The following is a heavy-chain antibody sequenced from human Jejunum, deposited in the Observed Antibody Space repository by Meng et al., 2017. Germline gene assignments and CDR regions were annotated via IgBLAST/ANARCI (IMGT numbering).Heavy chain of an antibody. V-gene: IGHV1-18*01. CDR3: AKDYYSDYVYDY. Sequence: ELVQSGAGVKGPGASVKVSCKASGYTFTSNGIGWVRQAPGQGLEWMGWISGYNGDTNYAQKFQGRVSMTTDTSTSTAYMELRSLISDDTAVYYCAKDYYSDYVYDYWGQGTLVTVSS. CDR1: GYTFTSNG. D-gene: IGHD4-11*01. CDR2: ISGYNGDT. J-gene: IGHJ4*02.